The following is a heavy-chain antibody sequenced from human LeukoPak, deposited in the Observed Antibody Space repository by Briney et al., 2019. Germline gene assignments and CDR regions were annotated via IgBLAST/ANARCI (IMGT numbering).Heavy chain of an antibody. J-gene: IGHJ5*02. V-gene: IGHV4-59*01. Sequence: SETLSLTCTVSGGSISSYHWSWIRQPPGKGLEWIGYIHNSGNTNYNPSLQSRVTMSLDLSKSQFSLRLHSVTVADTAVYYCARDPGTTSRTWKFDPWGQGTLVTVSS. CDR1: GGSISSYH. CDR3: ARDPGTTSRTWKFDP. CDR2: IHNSGNT. D-gene: IGHD2-2*01.